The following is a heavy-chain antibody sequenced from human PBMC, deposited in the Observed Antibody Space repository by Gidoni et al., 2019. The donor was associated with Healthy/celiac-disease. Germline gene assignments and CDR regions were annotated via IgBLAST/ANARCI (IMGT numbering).Heavy chain of an antibody. CDR2: IYYSGST. J-gene: IGHJ5*02. CDR1: AGSIRSSSYY. CDR3: ARQGDIVVNENWCDP. D-gene: IGHD2-15*01. V-gene: IGHV4-39*01. Sequence: QQQLQESVPGLVKPSETLSLTCTVPAGSIRSSSYYWGWIRQPPGKGLEWIWSIYYSGSTYYNPSLKSRGTISVDTSKNQFSLKLSSVTAADTAVYYCARQGDIVVNENWCDPWGQGTLVTVSS.